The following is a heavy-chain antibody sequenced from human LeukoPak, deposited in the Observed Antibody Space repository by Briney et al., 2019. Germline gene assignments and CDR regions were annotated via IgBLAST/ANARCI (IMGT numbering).Heavy chain of an antibody. D-gene: IGHD1-26*01. CDR2: VHLSGAT. CDR3: TRESGAFSPFGF. V-gene: IGHV4-4*02. J-gene: IGHJ4*02. Sequence: SETLSLNCAVTGGSITTTNWWSLVRQSPGNALEWIGEVHLSGATNYNLSLESRVSMSIDKSKNHLSLEVTSVAAADTAIYYCTRESGAFSPFGFWGQGTLVTVSS. CDR1: GGSITTTNW.